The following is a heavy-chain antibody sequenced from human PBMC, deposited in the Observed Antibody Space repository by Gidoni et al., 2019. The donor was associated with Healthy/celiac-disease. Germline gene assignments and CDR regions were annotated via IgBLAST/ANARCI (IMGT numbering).Heavy chain of an antibody. Sequence: EVQLVESGGGLVKPGGSLRLSCAASGFTFSSYSMNWVRQAPGKGLEWVSSISSSSSYIYYADSVKGRFTISRDNAKNSLYLQMNSLRAEDTAVYYCARDTYDYVWGSYRYDRAYFDYWGQGTLVTVSS. CDR3: ARDTYDYVWGSYRYDRAYFDY. J-gene: IGHJ4*02. CDR2: ISSSSSYI. V-gene: IGHV3-21*01. D-gene: IGHD3-16*02. CDR1: GFTFSSYS.